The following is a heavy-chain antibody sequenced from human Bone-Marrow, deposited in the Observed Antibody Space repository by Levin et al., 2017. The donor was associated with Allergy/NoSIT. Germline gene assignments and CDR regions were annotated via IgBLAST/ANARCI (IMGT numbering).Heavy chain of an antibody. CDR2: ISYDGSNK. D-gene: IGHD4-17*01. V-gene: IGHV3-30*04. J-gene: IGHJ6*02. CDR1: GFTFSSYA. CDR3: ARQSPPGDYGDGNYYYGMDV. Sequence: GESLKISCAASGFTFSSYAMHWVRQAPGKGLEWVAVISYDGSNKYYADSVKGRFTISRDNSKNTLYLQMNSLRAEDTAVYYCARQSPPGDYGDGNYYYGMDVWGQGTTVTVSS.